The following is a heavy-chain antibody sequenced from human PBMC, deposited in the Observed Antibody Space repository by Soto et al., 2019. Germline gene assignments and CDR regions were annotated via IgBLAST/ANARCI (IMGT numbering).Heavy chain of an antibody. CDR2: IIPIFGTA. J-gene: IGHJ6*02. D-gene: IGHD6-19*01. CDR3: AKVRYSSPMGYYYGMDV. Sequence: ASVKVSCKASRVAFSKFIVTWVRQAPGLGLEWVGGIIPIFGTANYAQKFQGRVTITADESTSTSYMEVNNLRSEDTAVYYCAKVRYSSPMGYYYGMDVWGHGTTVTVS. CDR1: RVAFSKFI. V-gene: IGHV1-69*13.